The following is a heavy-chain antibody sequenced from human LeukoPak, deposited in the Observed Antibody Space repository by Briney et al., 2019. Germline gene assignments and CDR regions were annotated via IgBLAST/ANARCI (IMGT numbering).Heavy chain of an antibody. V-gene: IGHV4-59*01. D-gene: IGHD3-22*01. CDR2: IYYSGST. CDR3: ACLTTADAFDI. J-gene: IGHJ3*02. Sequence: SETLSLTCTVSGGSISSYYWSWIRQPPGKGLEWIGYIYYSGSTNYNPSLKSRVTISVDTSKNQFSLKLSSVTAADAAVYYCACLTTADAFDIWGQGTMVTVSS. CDR1: GGSISSYY.